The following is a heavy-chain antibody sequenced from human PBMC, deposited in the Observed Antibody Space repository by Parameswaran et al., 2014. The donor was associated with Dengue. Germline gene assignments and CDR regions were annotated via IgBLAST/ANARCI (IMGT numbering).Heavy chain of an antibody. V-gene: IGHV1-46*01. J-gene: IGHJ4*02. CDR3: ARGGTTVTNRNFYYFDY. CDR2: INPSGGST. Sequence: WVRQAPGQGLEWMGIINPSGGSTSYAQKFQGRVTMTRDTSTSTVYMELSSLRSEDTAVYYCARGGTTVTNRNFYYFDYWGQGTLVTVSS. D-gene: IGHD4-17*01.